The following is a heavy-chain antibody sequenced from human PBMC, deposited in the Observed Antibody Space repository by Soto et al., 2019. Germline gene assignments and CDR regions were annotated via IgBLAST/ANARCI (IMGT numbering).Heavy chain of an antibody. V-gene: IGHV1-69*12. CDR1: GGTFTTYG. D-gene: IGHD2-15*01. CDR2: IIPMLGTS. CDR3: ARGRHCSGNRCSAYNGMDV. J-gene: IGHJ6*02. Sequence: QVQLVQSGAEVKKPGSSVKVSCKAPGGTFTTYGITWVRQAPGQGLEWMGEIIPMLGTSTFAQNFQARVTITADEXXNXAXXELRSLTSEDTAVYFCARGRHCSGNRCSAYNGMDVWGQGTTVTVSS.